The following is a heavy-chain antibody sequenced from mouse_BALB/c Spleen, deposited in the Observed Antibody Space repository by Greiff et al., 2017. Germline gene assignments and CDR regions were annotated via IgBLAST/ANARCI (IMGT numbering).Heavy chain of an antibody. CDR2: IDPYNGGT. Sequence: VQLKQSGPELVKPGASVKVSCKASGYSFTDYNMYWVKQSHGKSLEWIGYIDPYNGGTSYNQKFKDKATLTADKSSSTAYMQLSSLTSEDSAVYYCARGDGNYLYYFDYWGQGTTLTVSS. V-gene: IGHV1S135*01. CDR1: GYSFTDYN. J-gene: IGHJ2*01. D-gene: IGHD2-1*01. CDR3: ARGDGNYLYYFDY.